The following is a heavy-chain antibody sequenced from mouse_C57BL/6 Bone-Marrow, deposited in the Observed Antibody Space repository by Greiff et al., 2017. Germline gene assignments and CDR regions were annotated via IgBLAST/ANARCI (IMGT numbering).Heavy chain of an antibody. CDR3: TRYEYYSNYY. V-gene: IGHV1-15*01. D-gene: IGHD2-5*01. CDR1: GYTFTDYE. J-gene: IGHJ2*01. CDR2: IDPETGGT. Sequence: VQLQQSGAELVRPGASVTLSCKASGYTFTDYEMHWVKQTPVHGLEWIGAIDPETGGTAYNQKFKGKAILTADKSSSTAYMELRSLTSEDSAVYYCTRYEYYSNYYWGQGTTLTVSS.